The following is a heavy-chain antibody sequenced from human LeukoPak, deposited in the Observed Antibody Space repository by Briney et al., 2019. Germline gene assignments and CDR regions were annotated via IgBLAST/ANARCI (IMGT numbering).Heavy chain of an antibody. CDR1: GGSISGSGYY. J-gene: IGHJ4*02. Sequence: SETLSLTCTVSGGSISGSGYYRGWIRQPPGKGLEWIGSIYHSGSTYYNPSLKSRVTISVDTSKNQFSLKLSSVTAADTAVYYCARPRGYSYGYIDYWGQGTLVTVSS. CDR2: IYHSGST. D-gene: IGHD5-18*01. CDR3: ARPRGYSYGYIDY. V-gene: IGHV4-39*01.